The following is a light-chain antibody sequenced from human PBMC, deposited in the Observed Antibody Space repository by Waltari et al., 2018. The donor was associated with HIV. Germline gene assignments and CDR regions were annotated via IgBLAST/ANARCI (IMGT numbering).Light chain of an antibody. CDR3: SSYTITSTYV. CDR2: EVT. V-gene: IGLV2-14*03. CDR1: GSDVGGYNY. J-gene: IGLJ1*01. Sequence: QSALTQPASVSGSPGQSITISCTGTGSDVGGYNYVSWYQQHPGKAPKLLIYEVTRLPSGGSNRFSGAKSGSTASLTISGLQAEDEADYYCSSYTITSTYVFGTGTKVTVL.